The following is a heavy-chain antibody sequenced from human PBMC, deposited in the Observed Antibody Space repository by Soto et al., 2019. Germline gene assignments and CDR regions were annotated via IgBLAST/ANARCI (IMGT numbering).Heavy chain of an antibody. CDR1: GGSFSDYY. D-gene: IGHD6-19*01. Sequence: SETLSLTCAVYGGSFSDYYWSWIRQPPGKGLEWIGEINHSGSTNYNPSLKSRVTISVDTSKNQFSLKLSSVTAADTAAYYCARPLSNSGWAPGGAFDIWSQGTMVTVSS. J-gene: IGHJ3*02. CDR3: ARPLSNSGWAPGGAFDI. V-gene: IGHV4-34*01. CDR2: INHSGST.